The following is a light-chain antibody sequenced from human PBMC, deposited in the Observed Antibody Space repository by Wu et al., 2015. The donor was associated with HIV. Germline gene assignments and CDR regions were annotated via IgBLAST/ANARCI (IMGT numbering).Light chain of an antibody. CDR2: DAS. CDR3: QQRSDWAIT. Sequence: QMTQSPSTLSASVGDRVTITCRASQSINNWLAWYQQKPGKAPKLLIYDASSLESGVPSRFSGSGSGTDFTLTISSLEPEDFAIYYCQQRSDWAITFGPGTRLEIK. J-gene: IGKJ5*01. CDR1: QSINNW. V-gene: IGKV1-5*01.